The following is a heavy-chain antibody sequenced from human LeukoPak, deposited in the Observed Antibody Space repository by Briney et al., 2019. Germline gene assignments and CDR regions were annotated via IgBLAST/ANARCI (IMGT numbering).Heavy chain of an antibody. CDR3: ARVSDSSGYVYYYGMDV. Sequence: GGSLRLSCAASGFTFSDYYMSWIRQAPGKGLEWVSYISSSGSTIYYADSVKGRFTISRDNAKNSLYLQMNSLRAEDTAVYYCARVSDSSGYVYYYGMDVWGQGTTVTVSS. J-gene: IGHJ6*02. CDR1: GFTFSDYY. CDR2: ISSSGSTI. V-gene: IGHV3-11*04. D-gene: IGHD3-22*01.